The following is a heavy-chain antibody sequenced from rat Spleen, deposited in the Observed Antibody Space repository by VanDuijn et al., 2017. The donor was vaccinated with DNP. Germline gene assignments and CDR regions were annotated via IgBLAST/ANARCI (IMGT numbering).Heavy chain of an antibody. CDR3: ARDNYYYDGSYYFDY. Sequence: QVQLKESGPGLVQPSETLSLTCTVSGFSLTSYHVSWVRQPPGKGLEWMGVIWTGGSTDYNSALKSRLSISRDTSKSQVFLKRDSLQTEDTATYYWARDNYYYDGSYYFDYGGQGVMVTVSS. CDR1: GFSLTSYH. J-gene: IGHJ2*01. CDR2: IWTGGST. V-gene: IGHV2-43*01. D-gene: IGHD1-12*02.